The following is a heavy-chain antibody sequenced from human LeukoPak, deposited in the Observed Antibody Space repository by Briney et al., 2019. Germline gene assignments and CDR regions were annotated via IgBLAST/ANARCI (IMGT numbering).Heavy chain of an antibody. Sequence: PSETLSLTCAVYGGSFSGYYWSWVRQPPGKGLEWIGEINHSGSTNYNPSLKSRVTISLDTSKNQFSLKLSSVTAADTAVYYCARDRLVASTWDYWGQGTLVTVSS. CDR3: ARDRLVASTWDY. V-gene: IGHV4-34*01. J-gene: IGHJ4*02. CDR1: GGSFSGYY. D-gene: IGHD2-8*02. CDR2: INHSGST.